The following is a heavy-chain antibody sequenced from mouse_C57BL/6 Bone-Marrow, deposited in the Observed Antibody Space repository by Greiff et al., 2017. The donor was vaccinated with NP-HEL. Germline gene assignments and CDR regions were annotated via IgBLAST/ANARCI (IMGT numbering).Heavy chain of an antibody. J-gene: IGHJ3*01. V-gene: IGHV1-64*01. CDR3: ARSRWLLGNAWFAY. CDR1: GYTFTSYW. CDR2: IHPNSGST. D-gene: IGHD2-3*01. Sequence: QVQLQQSGAELVKPGASVKLSCKASGYTFTSYWMHWVKQRPGQGLEWIGMIHPNSGSTNYNEKFKSKATLTVDKSSSTAYMQLSSLTSEDSAVYYCARSRWLLGNAWFAYWGQGTLVTVSA.